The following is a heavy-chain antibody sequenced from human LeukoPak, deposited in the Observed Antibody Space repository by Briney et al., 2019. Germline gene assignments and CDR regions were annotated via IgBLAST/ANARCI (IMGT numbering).Heavy chain of an antibody. CDR1: GFTFNSYW. V-gene: IGHV3-74*01. CDR2: INSDGSDT. J-gene: IGHJ3*02. D-gene: IGHD2-15*01. CDR3: ARGGYHHGFDI. Sequence: GGSLRLSCAASGFTFNSYWFHWVRQAPGKGLVWVSRINSDGSDTIYADSVKGRFTISRYNAKSTVYLQMNSLKAEDTAVYYCARGGYHHGFDIWGQGTMVTVSS.